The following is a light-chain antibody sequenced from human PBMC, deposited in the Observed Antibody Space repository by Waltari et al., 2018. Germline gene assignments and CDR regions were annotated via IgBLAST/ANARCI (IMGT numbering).Light chain of an antibody. Sequence: DIVMTQSPDSLAVSLGERATINCQSSQSVLYSSNNKNYLAWYQQKPGQPPKLLIYWASTRESGVPDRFSGSGSGTDFTLTISSLQAEDVAVYYCQQYYSTPPYTFGQVTKLEIK. CDR3: QQYYSTPPYT. V-gene: IGKV4-1*01. J-gene: IGKJ2*01. CDR2: WAS. CDR1: QSVLYSSNNKNY.